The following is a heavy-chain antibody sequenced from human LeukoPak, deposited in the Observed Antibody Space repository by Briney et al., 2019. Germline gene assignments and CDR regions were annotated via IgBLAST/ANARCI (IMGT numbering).Heavy chain of an antibody. CDR2: ISWNSGSI. D-gene: IGHD3-10*01. CDR3: AKAITYYYGSDAFDI. V-gene: IGHV3-9*01. Sequence: GGSLRLSCAASGFTFSSYWMHWVRQAPGKGLEWVSGISWNSGSIGYADSVKGRFTISRDNAKNSLYLQMNSLRAEDTALYYCAKAITYYYGSDAFDIWGQGTMVTVSS. CDR1: GFTFSSYW. J-gene: IGHJ3*02.